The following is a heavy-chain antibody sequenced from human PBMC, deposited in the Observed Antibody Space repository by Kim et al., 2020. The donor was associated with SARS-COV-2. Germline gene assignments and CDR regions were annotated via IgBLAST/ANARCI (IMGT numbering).Heavy chain of an antibody. CDR3: ARDPQIVVGASSTIAYYYGMDV. CDR1: GGSISSSNW. D-gene: IGHD3-22*01. V-gene: IGHV4-4*02. J-gene: IGHJ6*02. CDR2: IYHSGST. Sequence: SETLSLTCAVSGGSISSSNWWSWVRQPPGKGLEWIGEIYHSGSTNYNPSLKSRVTISVDKSKNQFSLKLSSVTAADTAVYYCARDPQIVVGASSTIAYYYGMDVWGQGTTVTVSS.